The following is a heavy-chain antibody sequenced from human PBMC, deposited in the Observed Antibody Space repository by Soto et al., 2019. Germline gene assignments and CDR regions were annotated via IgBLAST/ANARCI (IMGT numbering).Heavy chain of an antibody. D-gene: IGHD6-19*01. J-gene: IGHJ5*02. CDR3: ATQEVGGTYVYTFDP. V-gene: IGHV4-39*01. Sequence: QLHLRESGPGLVKPSETLSLTCTVSGGSITSSSYYWGWFRQPPGKGLEWIGSIYYSGSTDYNPSLKSRVTISVDTSKNQFSLKLSSVTAADTAVYYCATQEVGGTYVYTFDPWGQGTLVTVSS. CDR1: GGSITSSSYY. CDR2: IYYSGST.